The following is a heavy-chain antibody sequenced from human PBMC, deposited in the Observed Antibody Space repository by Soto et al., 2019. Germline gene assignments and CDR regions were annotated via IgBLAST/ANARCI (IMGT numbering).Heavy chain of an antibody. D-gene: IGHD6-13*01. Sequence: NPGGSLRLSCAASGFTFSSYSMNWVRQAPGKGLEWVSSISSSSSYIYYADSVKGRFTISRDNAKNSLYLQMNSLRAEDTAVYYCARDRTLIAAAGTYYYYGMDVWGQGTTVTVSS. CDR1: GFTFSSYS. V-gene: IGHV3-21*01. J-gene: IGHJ6*02. CDR2: ISSSSSYI. CDR3: ARDRTLIAAAGTYYYYGMDV.